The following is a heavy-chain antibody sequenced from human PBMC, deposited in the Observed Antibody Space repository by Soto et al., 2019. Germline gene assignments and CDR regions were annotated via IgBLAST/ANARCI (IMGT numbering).Heavy chain of an antibody. D-gene: IGHD4-17*01. CDR3: ARDSPPPNYGGYYYYGMDV. CDR2: ISSSSSYI. Sequence: GGSLRLSCAASGFTFSSYSMNWVRQAPGKGLEWVSSISSSSSYIYYADSVKGRFTISRDNAKNSLYLQMNSLRAEDTAVYYCARDSPPPNYGGYYYYGMDVWGQGTTVTVSS. CDR1: GFTFSSYS. J-gene: IGHJ6*02. V-gene: IGHV3-21*01.